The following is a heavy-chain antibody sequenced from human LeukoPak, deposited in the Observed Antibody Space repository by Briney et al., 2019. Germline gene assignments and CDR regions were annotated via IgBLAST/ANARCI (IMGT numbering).Heavy chain of an antibody. J-gene: IGHJ4*02. V-gene: IGHV4-4*02. D-gene: IGHD6-13*01. CDR1: GGPINGSDW. Sequence: NPSETLSLTCTVSGGPINGSDWWNWVRQPPGKGLEWIGEVSHSGTVNYNPSLKSRVAISVDESKNQISLKLTSVTAADTAVYYCARDSASGSSRHFDYWGQGTLVAVSS. CDR2: VSHSGTV. CDR3: ARDSASGSSRHFDY.